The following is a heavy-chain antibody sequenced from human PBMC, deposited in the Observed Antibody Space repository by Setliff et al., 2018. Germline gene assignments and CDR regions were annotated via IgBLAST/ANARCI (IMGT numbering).Heavy chain of an antibody. J-gene: IGHJ5*02. D-gene: IGHD3-3*01. CDR3: ARDLPGRNYNFWSGYSDL. CDR2: IWHDGTNK. V-gene: IGHV3-33*01. CDR1: GLTLINNG. Sequence: GGSLRLSCAASGLTLINNGFHWVRQAPGKGLEWVAIIWHDGTNKYYADSVKGRFDISRDSSKNTVYLQMNSLTAEDTAMYYCARDLPGRNYNFWSGYSDLWGQGTLVTVSS.